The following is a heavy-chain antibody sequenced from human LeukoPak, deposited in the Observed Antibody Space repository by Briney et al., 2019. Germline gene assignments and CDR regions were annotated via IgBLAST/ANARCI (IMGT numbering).Heavy chain of an antibody. CDR3: ARGNLPANCYMDV. V-gene: IGHV4-30-4*08. J-gene: IGHJ6*03. CDR1: GGSISSGDYY. CDR2: IYYSGST. Sequence: PSETLSLTCTVSGGSISSGDYYWSWIRQPPGKGLEWIGYIYYSGSTYYNPSLKSRVTISVDTSKNQFSLKLSSVTAADTAVYYCARGNLPANCYMDVWGKGTTVTVSS.